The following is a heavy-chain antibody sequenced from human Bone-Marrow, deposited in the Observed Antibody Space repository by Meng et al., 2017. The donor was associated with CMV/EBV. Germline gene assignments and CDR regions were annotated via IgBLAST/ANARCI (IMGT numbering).Heavy chain of an antibody. J-gene: IGHJ6*02. V-gene: IGHV3-7*01. CDR2: IKQDGSEK. D-gene: IGHD3-3*01. Sequence: GSLKISCAASGFTFSSYWMSWVRQAPGKGLEWVANIKQDGSEKYYVDSVKGRFTISRDNAKNSLYLQMNSLRAEDTAVYYCARDRQLRRLRPSSADVWGQGTTVTVSS. CDR1: GFTFSSYW. CDR3: ARDRQLRRLRPSSADV.